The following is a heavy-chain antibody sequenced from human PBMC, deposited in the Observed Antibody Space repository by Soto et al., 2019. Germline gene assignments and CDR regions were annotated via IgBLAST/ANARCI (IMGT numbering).Heavy chain of an antibody. V-gene: IGHV4-30-4*01. CDR3: ARGLVLRYFDWFPAHFDY. CDR2: IYYSGST. CDR1: GVSISSGEYY. D-gene: IGHD3-9*01. J-gene: IGHJ4*02. Sequence: TLSLTYNVSGVSISSGEYYWSWIRQPPGKGLEWIGYIYYSGSTDYNPSLKSRVTISVDTSKNQFSLKLSSVTSADTSVYYCARGLVLRYFDWFPAHFDYWGQGTLVTVSS.